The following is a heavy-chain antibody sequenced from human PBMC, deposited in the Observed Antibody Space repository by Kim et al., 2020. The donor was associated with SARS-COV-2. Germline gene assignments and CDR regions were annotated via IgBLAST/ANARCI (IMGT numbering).Heavy chain of an antibody. CDR3: ARGMTTVTYGMDV. V-gene: IGHV1-8*01. Sequence: YAQKFQGRVTMTRNTSISTAYMELSSLRSEDTAVYYCARGMTTVTYGMDVWGQGTTVTVSS. D-gene: IGHD4-17*01. J-gene: IGHJ6*02.